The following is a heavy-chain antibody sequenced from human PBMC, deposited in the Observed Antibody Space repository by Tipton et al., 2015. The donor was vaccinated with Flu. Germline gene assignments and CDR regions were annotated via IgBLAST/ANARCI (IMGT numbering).Heavy chain of an antibody. Sequence: VKPSETLSLTCSVSNYSLSSGYYWGWIRQSPGKGLEWIGSIHYGGNTHYNPSLESRVTISVDTSKNHFSLKMSSARAADTAVYYCARCFLGYPHIYWGQGRLVTVSS. CDR1: NYSLSSGYY. V-gene: IGHV4-38-2*02. CDR3: ARCFLGYPHIY. D-gene: IGHD3-22*01. CDR2: IHYGGNT. J-gene: IGHJ4*02.